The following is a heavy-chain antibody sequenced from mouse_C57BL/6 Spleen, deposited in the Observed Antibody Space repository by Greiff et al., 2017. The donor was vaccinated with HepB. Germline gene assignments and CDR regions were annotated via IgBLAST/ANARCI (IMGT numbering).Heavy chain of an antibody. CDR1: GFTFSSYA. CDR2: ISDGGSYT. CDR3: ARAYYSNYGDFDY. Sequence: EVQVVESGGGLVKPGGSLKLSCAASGFTFSSYAMSWVRQTPEKRLEWVATISDGGSYTYYPDNVKGRFTISRDNAKNNLYLQMSHLKSEDTAMYYGARAYYSNYGDFDYWGQGTTLTVSS. J-gene: IGHJ2*01. D-gene: IGHD2-5*01. V-gene: IGHV5-4*01.